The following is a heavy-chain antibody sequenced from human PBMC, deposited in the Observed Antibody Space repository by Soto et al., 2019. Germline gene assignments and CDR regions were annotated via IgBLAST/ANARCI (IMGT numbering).Heavy chain of an antibody. J-gene: IGHJ6*03. D-gene: IGHD6-6*01. CDR1: GGSIRSHS. Sequence: QVQLQESGPGLVKPSETLSLTCTVSGGSIRSHSWTWIRQPPGKGLEWIGYIYFSGITNYNPSLRNRVCMSLGPCPNQYSLKLSSVTAADTAVYYCVRWPLGTEYLHYFFMDVWGKGTTVTVSS. CDR3: VRWPLGTEYLHYFFMDV. V-gene: IGHV4-59*11. CDR2: IYFSGIT.